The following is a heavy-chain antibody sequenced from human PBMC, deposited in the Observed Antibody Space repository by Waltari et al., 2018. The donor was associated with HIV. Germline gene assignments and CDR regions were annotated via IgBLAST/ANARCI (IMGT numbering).Heavy chain of an antibody. CDR1: GFTFSSYG. V-gene: IGHV3-30*02. J-gene: IGHJ4*02. CDR2: IRYDGSNK. D-gene: IGHD6-13*01. CDR3: AKGPYSSSSYFDY. Sequence: QVQLVESGGGVVQPGGSLRLPCAASGFTFSSYGMPWVRQAPGKGLEWVAFIRYDGSNKYYADSVKGRFTISRDNSKNTLYLQMNSLRAEDTAVYYCAKGPYSSSSYFDYWGQGTLVTVSS.